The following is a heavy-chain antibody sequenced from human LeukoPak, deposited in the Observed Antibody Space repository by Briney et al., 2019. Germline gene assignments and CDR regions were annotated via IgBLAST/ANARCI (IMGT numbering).Heavy chain of an antibody. D-gene: IGHD3-22*01. CDR2: INPNSGGT. Sequence: ASVKVSCKASGYTFTGYYMHWVRQAPGQGLEWMGWINPNSGGTNFAQKFQGRVTMTRDTSISTAYMELSRLSSDDTAVYYCARGHTMIVVIRGAKDAFDIWGQGTMVTVPS. CDR3: ARGHTMIVVIRGAKDAFDI. V-gene: IGHV1-2*02. J-gene: IGHJ3*02. CDR1: GYTFTGYY.